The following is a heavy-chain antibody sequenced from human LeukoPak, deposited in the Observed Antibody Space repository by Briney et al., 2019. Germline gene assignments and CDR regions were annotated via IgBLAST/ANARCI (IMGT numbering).Heavy chain of an antibody. J-gene: IGHJ6*02. D-gene: IGHD5-12*01. CDR1: GGSISSYY. V-gene: IGHV4-59*01. CDR3: ARGTIVAAETNYYYYYGMDV. Sequence: SETLSLTCTVSGGSISSYYWSWIRQPPGKGLEWIGYIYYSGSTNYNPSLKSRVTIPVDTSKNQFSLKLSSVTAADTAVYYCARGTIVAAETNYYYYYGMDVWGQGTTVTVSS. CDR2: IYYSGST.